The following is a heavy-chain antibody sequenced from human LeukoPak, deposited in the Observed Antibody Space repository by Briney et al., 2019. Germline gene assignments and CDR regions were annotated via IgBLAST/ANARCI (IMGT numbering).Heavy chain of an antibody. D-gene: IGHD3-16*02. CDR3: ARTETDVIRGFDC. J-gene: IGHJ4*02. V-gene: IGHV4-34*01. CDR2: INHSGST. Sequence: SETLSLTCAVYRGSFSGYYWSWIRLPPGRGLEWIGEINHSGSTNYNPSLKSRVTISVDTSKNPFSLNLNSGTAADTAVYYCARTETDVIRGFDCWGQGTLVTVSP. CDR1: RGSFSGYY.